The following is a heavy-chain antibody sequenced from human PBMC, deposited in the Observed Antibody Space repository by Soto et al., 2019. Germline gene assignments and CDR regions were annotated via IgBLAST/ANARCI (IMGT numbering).Heavy chain of an antibody. J-gene: IGHJ4*02. CDR2: IVPVFGRP. Sequence: GASVKVSFKASGGSFSNFGISWVRQAPGQGLEWMGGIVPVFGRPNYAQRFRGRLTITADESTSTGYMELISLRSDDTAVYYCAREGSGYNFWGQGTQVTVYS. D-gene: IGHD5-12*01. CDR1: GGSFSNFG. CDR3: AREGSGYNF. V-gene: IGHV1-69*13.